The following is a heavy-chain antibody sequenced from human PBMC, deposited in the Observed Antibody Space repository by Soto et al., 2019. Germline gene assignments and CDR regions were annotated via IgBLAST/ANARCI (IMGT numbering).Heavy chain of an antibody. CDR2: ISAYNGNT. CDR1: GYTFTSYG. V-gene: IGHV1-18*01. D-gene: IGHD2-15*01. Sequence: ASVKVSCKASGYTFTSYGISWVRQAPGQGLEWMGWISAYNGNTNYAQKLQGRVTMTTDTSTSTAYMELRSLRSDDTAVYYCARDRVYCSGGSCYLHYWGQGTLVTVSS. CDR3: ARDRVYCSGGSCYLHY. J-gene: IGHJ4*02.